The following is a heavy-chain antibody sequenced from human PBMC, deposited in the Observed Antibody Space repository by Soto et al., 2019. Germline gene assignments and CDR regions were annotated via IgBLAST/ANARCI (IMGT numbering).Heavy chain of an antibody. V-gene: IGHV4-38-2*01. CDR2: IHHGGSP. CDR1: GYSISSGYY. CDR3: ARGWMEVATAY. D-gene: IGHD2-21*02. Sequence: SETLSLTCAVSGYSISSGYYWGWIRQSPGKGLGWIGSIHHGGSPLYNPSLKGRVAISIDTSKNQLSLTLSSVTAADTAIYYCARGWMEVATAYWGQGTLVTVSS. J-gene: IGHJ4*02.